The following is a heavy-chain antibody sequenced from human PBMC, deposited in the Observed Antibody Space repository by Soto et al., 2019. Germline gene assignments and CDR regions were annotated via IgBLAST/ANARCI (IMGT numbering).Heavy chain of an antibody. CDR2: IYWDDDK. CDR3: AHKGSVRYNWNYGCFDP. CDR1: GFSLSTSGVG. Sequence: SGPTLVNPTQTLTLTCTFSGFSLSTSGVGVGWIRQPPGKALEWLALIYWDDDKRYSPSLKSRLTITKDTSKNQVVLTMTNMDPVDTATYYCAHKGSVRYNWNYGCFDPWGQGTLVTVSS. D-gene: IGHD1-7*01. J-gene: IGHJ5*02. V-gene: IGHV2-5*02.